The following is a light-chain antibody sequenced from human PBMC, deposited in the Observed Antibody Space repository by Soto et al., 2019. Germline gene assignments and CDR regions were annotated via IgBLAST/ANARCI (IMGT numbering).Light chain of an antibody. CDR1: QSVGGN. CDR3: QQYAIWPT. Sequence: EILMTQSPATLSVSPGERATLSCRASQSVGGNLAWYQHKFGQAPRLLIYDASTRATGIPARFSGSGSGTEFTLTISSLQSEDSAIYYCQQYAIWPTFGQGTRLE. CDR2: DAS. J-gene: IGKJ5*01. V-gene: IGKV3-15*01.